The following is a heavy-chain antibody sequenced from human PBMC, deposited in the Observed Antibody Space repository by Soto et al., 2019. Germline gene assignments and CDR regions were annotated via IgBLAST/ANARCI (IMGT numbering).Heavy chain of an antibody. CDR2: INTDGSAT. Sequence: EVQLVESGGGLVQPGGSLRLSCAASGFTFRTYWMHWVRQVAGKGLEWVSHINTDGSATSYADSVKGRFTISRDNAKNTLYLQMNNLRAEDTALYHCSSPTVGGFDRWGQGTLVTVSS. D-gene: IGHD3-16*01. V-gene: IGHV3-74*01. CDR3: SSPTVGGFDR. J-gene: IGHJ4*02. CDR1: GFTFRTYW.